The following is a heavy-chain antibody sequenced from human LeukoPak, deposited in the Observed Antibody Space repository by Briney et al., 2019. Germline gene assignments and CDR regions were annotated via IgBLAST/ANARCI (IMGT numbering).Heavy chain of an antibody. CDR1: GVSIRSYF. CDR3: ARDRTEIVGTTLYYYYGIDV. CDR2: IDYSGST. Sequence: SETLSLTCTVSGVSIRSYFWSWIRQPPGKGLEWIGDIDYSGSTNYNPSLKSRVTISVDTSKNQFSLNLSSVTAADTAVYYCARDRTEIVGTTLYYYYGIDVWGQGTTVTVSS. D-gene: IGHD1-26*01. J-gene: IGHJ6*02. V-gene: IGHV4-59*01.